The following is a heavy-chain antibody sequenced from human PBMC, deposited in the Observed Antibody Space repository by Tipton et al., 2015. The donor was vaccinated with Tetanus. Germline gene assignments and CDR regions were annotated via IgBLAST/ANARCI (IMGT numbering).Heavy chain of an antibody. CDR1: GGSISSYY. D-gene: IGHD3-10*01. CDR2: IYYSGST. V-gene: IGHV4-59*01. CDR3: ARGSGSYYGDFDY. J-gene: IGHJ4*02. Sequence: VKPSETLSLTCTVSGGSISSYYWSWIRQPPGKGLEWIGYIYYSGSTNYNPSLKSRVTISVDTSKNQFSLKLSSVTAADTAVYYCARGSGSYYGDFDYWGQGTLVTVSS.